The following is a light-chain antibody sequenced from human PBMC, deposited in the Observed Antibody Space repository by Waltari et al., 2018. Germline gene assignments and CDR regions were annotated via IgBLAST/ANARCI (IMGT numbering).Light chain of an antibody. CDR3: ATWDDSLNGRV. V-gene: IGLV1-44*01. Sequence: QSVLTQPPSASGTPGQGVTISCSGSSSNIGRNTVSWYQQFPGTAPQLLMHTGNQRPSGVPDRFSGSKSGTSASLAISGLQFEDEAQYFCATWDDSLNGRVFGGGTKVTVL. CDR2: TGN. J-gene: IGLJ3*02. CDR1: SSNIGRNT.